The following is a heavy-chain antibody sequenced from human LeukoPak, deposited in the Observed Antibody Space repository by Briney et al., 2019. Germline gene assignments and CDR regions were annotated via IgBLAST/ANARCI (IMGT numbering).Heavy chain of an antibody. Sequence: SETLSLTCTVSGGSISTYYWNWIRQPPGKGLGWIGYIYYSGSTNYNPSLKSRVTISVDTSKNQFSLRLSSVTAADTAVYYCARGAQYYDFWSGSQLLFDYWGQGTLVTVSS. CDR1: GGSISTYY. J-gene: IGHJ4*02. CDR2: IYYSGST. CDR3: ARGAQYYDFWSGSQLLFDY. D-gene: IGHD3-3*01. V-gene: IGHV4-59*01.